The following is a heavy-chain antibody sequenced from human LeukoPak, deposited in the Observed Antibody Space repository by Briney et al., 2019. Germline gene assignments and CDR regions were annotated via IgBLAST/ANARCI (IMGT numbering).Heavy chain of an antibody. Sequence: GGSLRLSCAASGFPFSNYAMTWVRQAPGKGLEWVSTISGGGGDTYYADSVRGRFTISRDNSKNTLYLQMNSLRAEDTAIHYCAKVPYSDYGSGRPPFMDVWGQGTTVAVSS. J-gene: IGHJ6*02. D-gene: IGHD3-10*01. V-gene: IGHV3-23*01. CDR1: GFPFSNYA. CDR2: ISGGGGDT. CDR3: AKVPYSDYGSGRPPFMDV.